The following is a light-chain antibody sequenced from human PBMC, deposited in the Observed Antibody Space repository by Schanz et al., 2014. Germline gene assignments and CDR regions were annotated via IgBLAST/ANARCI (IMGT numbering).Light chain of an antibody. CDR1: QSVSSNY. V-gene: IGKV3-20*01. J-gene: IGKJ1*01. Sequence: EIVLTQSPGTLPLSPGDSAALSCRASQSVSSNYLAWYHHKPGQAPRLLIYGASSRATGIPDRFSGSGSGTDFTLTISRLEPEDFAVYYCQQYGSSPWTFGQGTKVEIK. CDR3: QQYGSSPWT. CDR2: GAS.